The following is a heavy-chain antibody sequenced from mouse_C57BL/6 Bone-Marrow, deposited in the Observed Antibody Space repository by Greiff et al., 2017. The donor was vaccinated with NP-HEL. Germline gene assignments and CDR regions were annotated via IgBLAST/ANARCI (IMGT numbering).Heavy chain of an antibody. D-gene: IGHD1-1*01. Sequence: QVQLQQSGAELARPGASVKLSCKASGYTFTSYGISWVKQRTGQGLEWIGELYPRSGNTNYNETFKGKATLTADKSSSTAYMELRSLTSEESAVYFCASRGGSSSYWDFYVWGTGTTVTVSS. V-gene: IGHV1-81*01. CDR1: GYTFTSYG. CDR3: ASRGGSSSYWDFYV. J-gene: IGHJ1*03. CDR2: LYPRSGNT.